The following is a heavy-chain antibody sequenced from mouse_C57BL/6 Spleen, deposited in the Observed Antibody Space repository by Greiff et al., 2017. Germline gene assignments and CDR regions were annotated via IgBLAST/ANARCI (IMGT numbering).Heavy chain of an antibody. CDR1: GYTFTDYY. V-gene: IGHV1-19*01. CDR3: ARGRDWFAY. Sequence: EVQLQQSGPVLVKPGASVKMSCKASGYTFTDYYMNWVKQSHGKSLEWIGVINPYNGGTSYNQKFKGKATLTVDKSSSTAYMELNSLTSEDSAVYYCARGRDWFAYWGQGTLVTVSA. J-gene: IGHJ3*01. CDR2: INPYNGGT.